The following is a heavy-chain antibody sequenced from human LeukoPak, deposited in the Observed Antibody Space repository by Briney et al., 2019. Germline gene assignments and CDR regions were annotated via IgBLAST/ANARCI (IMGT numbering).Heavy chain of an antibody. J-gene: IGHJ4*02. D-gene: IGHD5-18*01. CDR1: GFPFSSYG. Sequence: GGSLRLSFAASGFPFSSYGMHWVRQAPGKGLEWVAFIRYDGTNKYYADSVKGRFAISRDNSKNTLFLQMNSLRAEDTAVYYCATITALNPLLKYWGQGTLVTVSS. V-gene: IGHV3-30*02. CDR3: ATITALNPLLKY. CDR2: IRYDGTNK.